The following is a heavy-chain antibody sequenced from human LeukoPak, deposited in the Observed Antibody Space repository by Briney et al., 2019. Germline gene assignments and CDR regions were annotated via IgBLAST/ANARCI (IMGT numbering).Heavy chain of an antibody. J-gene: IGHJ4*02. D-gene: IGHD5-18*01. Sequence: SETLSLTCTVSGGSISSYYWSWIRQPPGKGLEWIGYIYYSGSTSYNPSLKSRVTISVDTSKNQFSLKLSSVTAADTAVYYCASLKIQLWIMDYWGQGTLVTVSS. CDR2: IYYSGST. CDR3: ASLKIQLWIMDY. CDR1: GGSISSYY. V-gene: IGHV4-59*01.